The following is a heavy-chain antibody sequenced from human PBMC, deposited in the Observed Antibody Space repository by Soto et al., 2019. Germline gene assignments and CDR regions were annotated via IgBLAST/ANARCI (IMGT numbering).Heavy chain of an antibody. V-gene: IGHV3-13*01. Sequence: EVQLVESGGGLVQPGGSLRLSCAASGFTFSSYDMHWVRQATGKGLEWVSAIGTAGDTYYPGSVKGRFTISRENAKNSMYIQMNSLKAGDTAVYYCERGSGVRGVMDDAFDIWGQGTMVTVSS. CDR1: GFTFSSYD. CDR2: IGTAGDT. D-gene: IGHD3-10*01. J-gene: IGHJ3*02. CDR3: ERGSGVRGVMDDAFDI.